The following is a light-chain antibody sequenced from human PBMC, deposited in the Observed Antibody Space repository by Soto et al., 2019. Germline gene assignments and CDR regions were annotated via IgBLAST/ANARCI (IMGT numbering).Light chain of an antibody. V-gene: IGLV2-14*01. Sequence: QSALTQPASVSGSPGQAITISCTGNSSDVGGYNYVSWLQQHPGKVPKLIIYDVSSRPSGVSNRFSGSKSGNTASLTISGLQAEDEADYYCTSYTSSNTHVFGGGTNVTVL. J-gene: IGLJ1*01. CDR1: SSDVGGYNY. CDR2: DVS. CDR3: TSYTSSNTHV.